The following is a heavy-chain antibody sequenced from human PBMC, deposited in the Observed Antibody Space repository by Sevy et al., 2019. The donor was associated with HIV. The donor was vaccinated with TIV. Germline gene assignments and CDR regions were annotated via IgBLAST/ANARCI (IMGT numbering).Heavy chain of an antibody. J-gene: IGHJ6*02. V-gene: IGHV1-69*13. CDR3: AGPLLTYYDYIWGSYREYGMDV. CDR1: GGTFSSYA. D-gene: IGHD3-16*02. Sequence: ASMKVSCKASGGTFSSYAISWVRQAPGQGLEWMGGIIPIFGTANYAQKFQGRVTITADESTSTAYMELSSLRSEDTAVYYCAGPLLTYYDYIWGSYREYGMDVWGQGTTVTVS. CDR2: IIPIFGTA.